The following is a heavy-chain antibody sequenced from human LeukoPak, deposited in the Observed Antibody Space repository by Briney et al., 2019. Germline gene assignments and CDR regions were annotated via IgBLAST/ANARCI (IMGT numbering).Heavy chain of an antibody. Sequence: ASVKVSCKASGCTFTGYYMHWVRQAPGQGLEWMGWINPNSGGTNYAQKFQGRVTMTRDKSISTAYMELSRLRSDDTAVYYCAVWDFWSGYYTGDYWGQGTLVTVSS. D-gene: IGHD3-3*01. J-gene: IGHJ4*02. CDR2: INPNSGGT. V-gene: IGHV1-2*02. CDR3: AVWDFWSGYYTGDY. CDR1: GCTFTGYY.